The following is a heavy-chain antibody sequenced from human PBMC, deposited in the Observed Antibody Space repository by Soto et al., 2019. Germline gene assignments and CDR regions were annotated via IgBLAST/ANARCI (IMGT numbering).Heavy chain of an antibody. J-gene: IGHJ3*02. V-gene: IGHV3-23*01. Sequence: EVQLLESGGGLVQPGGSLRLSCAASGFTFSSYAMSWVRQPPGKGLEWVSALSGGGGSTYYADSVKGRFTISRDNSKNALYLQMNNLSAGDTAVYYCATSGGSGNDAFDIWGQGTMITVSS. CDR1: GFTFSSYA. D-gene: IGHD2-15*01. CDR2: LSGGGGST. CDR3: ATSGGSGNDAFDI.